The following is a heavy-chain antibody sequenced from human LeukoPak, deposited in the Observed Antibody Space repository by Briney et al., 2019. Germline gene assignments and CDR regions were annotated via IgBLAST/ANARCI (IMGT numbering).Heavy chain of an antibody. CDR2: ISSSSSYI. J-gene: IGHJ4*02. Sequence: GGSLRLSCAASGFTFSSYSMNWVRQAPGKGLEWVSSISSSSSYIYYADSVKGRFTIPRDNAKNSLYLQMNSLRAEDTAVYYCAKALGVAAALGPYYFDYWGQGTLVTVSS. CDR1: GFTFSSYS. V-gene: IGHV3-21*01. D-gene: IGHD6-13*01. CDR3: AKALGVAAALGPYYFDY.